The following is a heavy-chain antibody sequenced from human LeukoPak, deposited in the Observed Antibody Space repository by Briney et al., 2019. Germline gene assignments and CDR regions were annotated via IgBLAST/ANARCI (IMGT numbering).Heavy chain of an antibody. CDR2: INHSGST. CDR1: GGSFSGYY. J-gene: IGHJ4*02. D-gene: IGHD1-26*01. V-gene: IGHV4-34*01. Sequence: PSETLSLTCAVYGGSFSGYYWSWIRQPPGKGLEWIGEINHSGSTNYNPSLKSRVTISVDTSKNQFSLKLSSVTAADTAVYYCAGESYAYPSYYFDYWGQGTLVTVSS. CDR3: AGESYAYPSYYFDY.